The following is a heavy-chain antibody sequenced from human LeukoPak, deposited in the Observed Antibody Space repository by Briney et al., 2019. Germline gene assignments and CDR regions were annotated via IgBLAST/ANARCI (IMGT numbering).Heavy chain of an antibody. D-gene: IGHD2-2*01. CDR1: GYTFTSYY. CDR3: ARARGVVVPAAPNGIWFDP. V-gene: IGHV1-46*01. J-gene: IGHJ5*02. CDR2: INPSGGST. Sequence: ASVKVSCKASGYTFTSYYMHWVRRAPGQGLEWMGIINPSGGSTSYAQKFQGRVTMTRDMSTSTVYMELSSLRSEDTAVYYCARARGVVVPAAPNGIWFDPWGQGTLVTVSS.